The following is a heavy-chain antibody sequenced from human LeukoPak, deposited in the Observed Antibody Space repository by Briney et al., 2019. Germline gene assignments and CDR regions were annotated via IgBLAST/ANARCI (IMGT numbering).Heavy chain of an antibody. CDR2: IIPILGIA. CDR1: GGTFSSYA. D-gene: IGHD3/OR15-3a*01. Sequence: AASVKVSCKASGGTFSSYAISWVRQAPGQGLEWMGRIIPILGIANYAQKFQGRVTITADKSTSTAYMELSSLRSEDTAVYFCAKRGVVIRVILVGFHKEAYYFESWGQGALVTVSS. J-gene: IGHJ4*02. CDR3: AKRGVVIRVILVGFHKEAYYFES. V-gene: IGHV1-69*04.